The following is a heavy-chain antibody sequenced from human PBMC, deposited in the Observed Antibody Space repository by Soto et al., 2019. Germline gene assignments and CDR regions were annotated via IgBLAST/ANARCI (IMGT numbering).Heavy chain of an antibody. Sequence: SGPTLVNPTQTLTLTCTFSGFSLSTSGMCVSWIRQPPGKALEWLARIDWDDDEYYSTSLKTRLTISRDTSKNLVVLTMTNMDTTDTATYYCARTLGSSTLAYWGQGTLVTVSS. CDR3: ARTLGSSTLAY. J-gene: IGHJ4*02. D-gene: IGHD6-13*01. CDR2: IDWDDDE. CDR1: GFSLSTSGMC. V-gene: IGHV2-70*11.